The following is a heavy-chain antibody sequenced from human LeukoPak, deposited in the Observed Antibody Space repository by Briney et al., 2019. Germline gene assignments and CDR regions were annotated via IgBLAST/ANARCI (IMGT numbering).Heavy chain of an antibody. CDR2: IIPIFGTA. CDR3: AREFAGQYYFDY. D-gene: IGHD6-13*01. Sequence: SVKVSCKASGGTFSSYAISWVRQAPGQGLGWMGGIIPIFGTANYAQKFQGRVTITADESTSTAYMELSSLRSEDTAVYYCAREFAGQYYFDYWGQGTLVTVSS. CDR1: GGTFSSYA. V-gene: IGHV1-69*13. J-gene: IGHJ4*02.